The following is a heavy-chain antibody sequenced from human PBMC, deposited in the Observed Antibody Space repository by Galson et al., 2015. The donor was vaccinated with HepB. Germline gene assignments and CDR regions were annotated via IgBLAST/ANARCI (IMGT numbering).Heavy chain of an antibody. V-gene: IGHV3-33*01. CDR2: IWYDGSNK. Sequence: SLRLSCAASGFTFSRHGMHWVRQTPGKGLEWVAVIWYDGSNKYYADSVKGRFTISRDNSKNTLYLQMNSLRAEDTAVYYCATEGVGQLEPHFDYWGKGTLVTVSS. CDR3: ATEGVGQLEPHFDY. D-gene: IGHD6-6*01. CDR1: GFTFSRHG. J-gene: IGHJ4*02.